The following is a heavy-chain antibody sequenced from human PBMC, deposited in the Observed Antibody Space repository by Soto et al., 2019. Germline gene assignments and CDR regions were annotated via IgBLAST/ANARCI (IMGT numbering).Heavy chain of an antibody. Sequence: ASVKVSCKASGYSLTSYYMHWVRQAPGQGLEWMGITNPSDGSTNYAQKFQGRVSMTSDTSTSTVYMEMSSLRSEDTAMYYCARSYVTSRPIDFWGQGTLVTVSS. CDR1: GYSLTSYY. D-gene: IGHD3-10*02. CDR2: TNPSDGST. J-gene: IGHJ4*02. CDR3: ARSYVTSRPIDF. V-gene: IGHV1-46*01.